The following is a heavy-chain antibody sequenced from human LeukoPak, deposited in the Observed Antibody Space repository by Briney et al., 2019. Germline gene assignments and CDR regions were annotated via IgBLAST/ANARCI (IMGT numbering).Heavy chain of an antibody. CDR2: ISGGGGST. CDR3: TIDPPRGGWYYFDY. Sequence: GGSLRLYCAASGFTFSSYAMSWVRQAPGKGREWFSAISGGGGSTYYADSVKVRLTISRDNTKDTLDLQIHSLRAEDAAVCYCTIDPPRGGWYYFDYWGQGTLVTVSS. D-gene: IGHD3-10*01. CDR1: GFTFSSYA. J-gene: IGHJ4*02. V-gene: IGHV3-23*01.